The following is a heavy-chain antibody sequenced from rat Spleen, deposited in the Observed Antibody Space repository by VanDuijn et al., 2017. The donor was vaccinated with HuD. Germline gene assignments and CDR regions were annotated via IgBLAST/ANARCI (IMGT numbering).Heavy chain of an antibody. Sequence: EVQLVESGGGLVQPGRSMKLSCAASGFTFSNYDMAWVRQAPKTGLEWVATIRHDGSGTNYGDSVKGRFTISRDSAKSTLYLQMDSLRSEDTATYYCARDPDYGGGYYFDYWGQGVMVTVSS. D-gene: IGHD1-11*01. J-gene: IGHJ2*01. CDR1: GFTFSNYD. V-gene: IGHV5-7*01. CDR2: IRHDGSGT. CDR3: ARDPDYGGGYYFDY.